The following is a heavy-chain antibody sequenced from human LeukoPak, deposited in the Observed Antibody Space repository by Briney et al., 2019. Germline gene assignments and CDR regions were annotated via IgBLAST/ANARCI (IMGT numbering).Heavy chain of an antibody. J-gene: IGHJ6*03. CDR1: GYTFTSYD. CDR3: ARDYGYYSNHPYYYYYMDV. CDR2: MNPNSGNT. D-gene: IGHD4-11*01. V-gene: IGHV1-8*01. Sequence: ASVKVSCKASGYTFTSYDINWVRQATGQGLEWMGWMNPNSGNTGYAQKFQGRVTMTRNTSISTAYMELSSLRSEDTAVYYCARDYGYYSNHPYYYYYMDVWGKGTTVTVSS.